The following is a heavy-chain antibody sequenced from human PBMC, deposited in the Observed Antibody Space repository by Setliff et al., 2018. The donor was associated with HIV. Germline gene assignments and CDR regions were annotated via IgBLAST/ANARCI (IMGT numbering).Heavy chain of an antibody. Sequence: SETLCLTCTVPGGSINRSNYYWGWIRQPPGKGLEWIGTISYTGSTYYDPSLKSRVTISLDTSKNQVSLNLSSVTAADTAVYYCARGYASGYFDWLLFWGQGTLVTVSS. CDR3: ARGYASGYFDWLLF. J-gene: IGHJ4*02. CDR1: GGSINRSNYY. CDR2: ISYTGST. D-gene: IGHD3-9*01. V-gene: IGHV4-39*07.